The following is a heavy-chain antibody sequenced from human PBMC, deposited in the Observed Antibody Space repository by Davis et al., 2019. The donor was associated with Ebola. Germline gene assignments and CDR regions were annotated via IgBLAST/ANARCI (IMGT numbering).Heavy chain of an antibody. J-gene: IGHJ6*02. D-gene: IGHD3-3*01. CDR1: GFTFSSYA. CDR2: LSYDGSNK. CDR3: AREQLTIFGVVIDGMDV. Sequence: GESLKISCAASGFTFSSYAMHWVRQAPGKGLEWVAVLSYDGSNKYYADSVKGRFTISRDNSKNTLYLQMNSLRAEDTAVYYCAREQLTIFGVVIDGMDVWGQGTTVTVSS. V-gene: IGHV3-30-3*01.